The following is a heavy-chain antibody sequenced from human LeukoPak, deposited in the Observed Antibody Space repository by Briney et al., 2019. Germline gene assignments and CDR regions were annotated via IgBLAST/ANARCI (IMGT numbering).Heavy chain of an antibody. D-gene: IGHD6-13*01. CDR2: INPNSGGT. J-gene: IGHJ4*02. Sequence: ASVKVSCKASGYTFTGYFLHWVRQAPGQGLEWMGWINPNSGGTNYAQKFQGRVTMTSDTSISTAYMELSRLKSDDTAVYYCARRAILDSSPGGFDYWGQGTLVTVSS. CDR1: GYTFTGYF. CDR3: ARRAILDSSPGGFDY. V-gene: IGHV1-2*02.